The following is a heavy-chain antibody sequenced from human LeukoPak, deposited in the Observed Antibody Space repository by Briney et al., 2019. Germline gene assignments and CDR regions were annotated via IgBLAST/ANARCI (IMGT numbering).Heavy chain of an antibody. CDR1: GFTFSSYW. J-gene: IGHJ4*02. CDR3: ARVLYSSSWYLFDY. D-gene: IGHD6-13*01. V-gene: IGHV3-74*01. CDR2: INSDGSST. Sequence: GGSLRLSCAASGFTFSSYWMHWVRQAPGKGLVWVSRINSDGSSTSYAGSVKGRFTISRDNAKNTLYLQMNSLRAEDTAVYYCARVLYSSSWYLFDYWGQGTLVTVSS.